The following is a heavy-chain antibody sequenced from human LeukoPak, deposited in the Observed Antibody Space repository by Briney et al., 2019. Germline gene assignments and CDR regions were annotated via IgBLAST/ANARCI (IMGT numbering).Heavy chain of an antibody. CDR3: AREFRSITMVRGVIIKPDYYYYYMDV. CDR2: INSDGSST. CDR1: GFTFSSYW. Sequence: GGSLRLSCVASGFTFSSYWMHWVRQAPGKGLVWVSRINSDGSSTSYADSVKGRFTISRDNAKNTQYLQMNSLRAEDTAVYYCAREFRSITMVRGVIIKPDYYYYYMDVWGKGTTVTISS. D-gene: IGHD3-10*01. V-gene: IGHV3-74*01. J-gene: IGHJ6*03.